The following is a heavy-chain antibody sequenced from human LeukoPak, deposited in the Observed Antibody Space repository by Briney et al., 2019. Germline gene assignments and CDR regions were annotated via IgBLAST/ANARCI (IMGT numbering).Heavy chain of an antibody. Sequence: PGESLRLSCAASGFTFRMYAMTWVRQAPGKGLEWVATVSGGVGSTYYADSVKGRFTISRDNSKNTVHLQLNSLRADDTAVFYCATSMVRGLMPHYYYATDVWGQGTTVTVSS. D-gene: IGHD3-10*01. CDR3: ATSMVRGLMPHYYYATDV. V-gene: IGHV3-23*01. CDR2: VSGGVGST. CDR1: GFTFRMYA. J-gene: IGHJ6*02.